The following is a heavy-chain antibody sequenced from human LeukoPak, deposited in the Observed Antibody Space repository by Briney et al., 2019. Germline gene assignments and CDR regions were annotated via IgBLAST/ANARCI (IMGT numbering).Heavy chain of an antibody. D-gene: IGHD3-10*01. CDR2: IDPSDSYT. CDR3: ARHAFGEPNQLDY. V-gene: IGHV5-10-1*01. CDR1: GYSFTSYW. Sequence: GKSLKISCKGSGYSFTSYWISWVRQMPGKGLEWMGRIDPSDSYTNYSPSFQGHVTISADKSISTPYLQWSSLKASDTAMYYCARHAFGEPNQLDYWGQGTLVTVSS. J-gene: IGHJ4*02.